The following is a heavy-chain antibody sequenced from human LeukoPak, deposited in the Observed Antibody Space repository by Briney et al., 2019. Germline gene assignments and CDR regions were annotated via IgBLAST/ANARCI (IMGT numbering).Heavy chain of an antibody. Sequence: SGGSLRLSCAASGFTFSSYGMSWVRQAPGKGLEWVSAISGRGGSTYYADSVKGRFTISRDNSKNTLYLQMNSLRAEDTAVYYCAKGGPAAPYPLDYYYYYMDVWGKGTTVIVSS. D-gene: IGHD2-2*01. J-gene: IGHJ6*03. CDR2: ISGRGGST. CDR3: AKGGPAAPYPLDYYYYYMDV. CDR1: GFTFSSYG. V-gene: IGHV3-23*01.